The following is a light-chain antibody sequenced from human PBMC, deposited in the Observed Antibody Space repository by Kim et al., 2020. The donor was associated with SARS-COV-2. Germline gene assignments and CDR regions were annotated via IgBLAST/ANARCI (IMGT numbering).Light chain of an antibody. CDR3: SSFANSNNLWV. CDR2: DVS. V-gene: IGLV2-8*01. CDR1: RSDVGRYNY. Sequence: SFTIACNGTRSDVGRYNYVSWYQQNPGKAPKLMIYDVSKRPSGVPDRFSGSKSGNTASLTVSGLQAEDEADYYCSSFANSNNLWVFGGGTQLTVL. J-gene: IGLJ3*02.